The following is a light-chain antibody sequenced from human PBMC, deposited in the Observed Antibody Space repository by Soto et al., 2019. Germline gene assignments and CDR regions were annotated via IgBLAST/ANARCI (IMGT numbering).Light chain of an antibody. V-gene: IGKV1-5*01. Sequence: DIQMTQSPPALSASVGDRVTITCRASESVHKWLAWYQQKAGKAPKVLIYDASTLETGVPSRFSGSGSGTEFAPTISSLQPNDSATYFCQQDHGSSLKFAQGTKVEI. CDR3: QQDHGSSLK. CDR2: DAS. J-gene: IGKJ1*01. CDR1: ESVHKW.